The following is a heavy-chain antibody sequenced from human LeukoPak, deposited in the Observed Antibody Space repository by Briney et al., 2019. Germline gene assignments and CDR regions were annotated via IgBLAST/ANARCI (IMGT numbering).Heavy chain of an antibody. CDR2: IYTSGST. Sequence: PSETLSLTCTVSGGSISSGSYYWSWIRQPAGKGLEWIGRIYTSGSTNYNPSLKSRVTISVDTSKNQFSLKLSSVTAADTAVYYCARGSMVRGFDPWGQGTLVTVSS. CDR3: ARGSMVRGFDP. V-gene: IGHV4-61*02. J-gene: IGHJ5*02. D-gene: IGHD3-10*01. CDR1: GGSISSGSYY.